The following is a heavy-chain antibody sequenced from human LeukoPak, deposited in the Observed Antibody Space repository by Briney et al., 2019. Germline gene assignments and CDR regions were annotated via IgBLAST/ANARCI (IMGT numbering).Heavy chain of an antibody. CDR3: ARRGDGNYYYDY. CDR2: TYFMSSWIH. J-gene: IGHJ4*02. CDR1: GDSVSNSIAT. Sequence: SQTLSLTCAISGDSVSNSIATWDWIRQSPSGGLEWLGRTYFMSSWIHDYADSVKSRIVIDADTSKNKFSLLLKSVRPDDTAVYYCARRGDGNYYYDYWGQGTLVTVSS. V-gene: IGHV6-1*01. D-gene: IGHD3-16*01.